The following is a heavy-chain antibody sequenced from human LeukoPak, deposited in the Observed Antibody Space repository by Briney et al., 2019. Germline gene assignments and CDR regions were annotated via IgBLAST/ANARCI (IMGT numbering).Heavy chain of an antibody. V-gene: IGHV3-74*01. CDR2: INSDGSST. D-gene: IGHD2-2*02. Sequence: GGSLRLSCVASGFTFSNYWMHWVRQAPGKGLVWISRINSDGSSTSYADSVKGRVTISRDNAKNTLYLQMNSPRAEDTAVYYCVATYLYAIDVWGKGTTVTVSS. CDR1: GFTFSNYW. J-gene: IGHJ6*04. CDR3: VATYLYAIDV.